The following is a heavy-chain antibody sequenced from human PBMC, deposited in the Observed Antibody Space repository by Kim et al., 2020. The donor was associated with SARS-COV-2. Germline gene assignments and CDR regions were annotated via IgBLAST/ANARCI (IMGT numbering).Heavy chain of an antibody. D-gene: IGHD6-25*01. Sequence: SETLSLTCTVSGGTISSYYWSWIRQPPGKGLEWIGHIYYSGSTNYNPSLKTRGTISVDTTKNQVSLKLNSVTAADTAVYYCSIQSGYGGDFGYWGQGTLVTVSS. J-gene: IGHJ4*02. CDR2: IYYSGST. V-gene: IGHV4-59*08. CDR3: SIQSGYGGDFGY. CDR1: GGTISSYY.